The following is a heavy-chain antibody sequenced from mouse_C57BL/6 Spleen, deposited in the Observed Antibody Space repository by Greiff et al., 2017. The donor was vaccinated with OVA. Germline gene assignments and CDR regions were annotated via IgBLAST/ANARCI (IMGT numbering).Heavy chain of an antibody. V-gene: IGHV5-6*01. CDR3: ARLRTGPYFDV. D-gene: IGHD4-1*01. Sequence: EVQVVESGGDLVKPGGSLKLSCAASGFTFSSYGMSWVRQTPDKRLEWVATISSGGSYTYYPDSVKGRFTISRDNAKNTLYLQMSSLKSEDTAMYYCARLRTGPYFDVWGTGTTVTVSS. CDR2: ISSGGSYT. J-gene: IGHJ1*03. CDR1: GFTFSSYG.